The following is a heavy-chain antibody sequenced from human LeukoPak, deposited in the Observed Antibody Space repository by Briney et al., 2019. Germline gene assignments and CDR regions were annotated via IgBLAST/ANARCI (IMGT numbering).Heavy chain of an antibody. CDR1: GFNLNDYY. D-gene: IGHD3-22*01. CDR2: ITSSGSG. J-gene: IGHJ4*02. Sequence: GGSLRLSCDVSGFNLNDYYMSWIRQAPGKGLEWISYITSSGSGYYSESVKDRFTISRDAASNSVFLQMNSLSAEDTAVYFCTRDQDAGYALGYWGQGTLVTVSS. CDR3: TRDQDAGYALGY. V-gene: IGHV3-11*01.